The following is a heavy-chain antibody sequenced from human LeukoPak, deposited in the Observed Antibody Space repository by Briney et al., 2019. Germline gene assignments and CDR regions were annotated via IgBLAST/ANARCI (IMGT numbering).Heavy chain of an antibody. V-gene: IGHV3-43*02. J-gene: IGHJ4*02. CDR3: AKDIGSATVTASFDY. D-gene: IGHD2-15*01. Sequence: GSLRLSCAASGFTFDDYAMHWVRQAPGKGLEWVSPISGDGGSTYYADSVKGRFTISRDNSKNSLYLQMNSLRTEDTALYYCAKDIGSATVTASFDYWGQGTLVTVSS. CDR2: ISGDGGST. CDR1: GFTFDDYA.